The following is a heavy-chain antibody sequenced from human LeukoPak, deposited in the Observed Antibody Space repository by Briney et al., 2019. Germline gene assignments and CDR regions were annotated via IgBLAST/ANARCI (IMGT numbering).Heavy chain of an antibody. CDR1: GASISSYY. Sequence: SQTLSLTCTVSGASISSYYWSWIRQPPGKGLEWIGYISYSGTTNYSPSLKSRVTISAVTSRNHFSLKLSSVTAADTAMYYCARHSSGYDPYFDYWGQGTLVTVSS. CDR3: ARHSSGYDPYFDY. CDR2: ISYSGTT. D-gene: IGHD5-12*01. J-gene: IGHJ4*02. V-gene: IGHV4-59*08.